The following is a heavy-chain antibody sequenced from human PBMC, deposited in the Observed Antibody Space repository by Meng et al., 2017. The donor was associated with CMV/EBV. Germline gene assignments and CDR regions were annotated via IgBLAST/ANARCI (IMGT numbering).Heavy chain of an antibody. CDR2: IYYSGST. Sequence: GSLRLSCAASGFTFSSYSMNWVRQAPGKGLEWIGYIYYSGSTNYNPSLKSRVTISVDTSKNQFSLKLSSVTAADTAVYYCARDAPPRGYYFDYWGQGTLVTVSS. J-gene: IGHJ4*02. V-gene: IGHV4-59*01. CDR3: ARDAPPRGYYFDY. CDR1: GFTFSSYS.